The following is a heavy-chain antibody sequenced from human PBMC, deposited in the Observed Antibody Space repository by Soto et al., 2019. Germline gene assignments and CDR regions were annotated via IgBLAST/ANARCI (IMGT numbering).Heavy chain of an antibody. Sequence: EVQLLESGGGLVQPGGSLRLSCAASGFTFSSYTMSWVRQAPGKGLEWVSAISGRGGSTYYADSVKGRFTISRDSSKNTLYLQMNSMRAEDTAVYYCAKAGWYYYDSSGYYDYWGQGTLVTVSS. CDR1: GFTFSSYT. CDR2: ISGRGGST. V-gene: IGHV3-23*01. J-gene: IGHJ4*02. CDR3: AKAGWYYYDSSGYYDY. D-gene: IGHD3-22*01.